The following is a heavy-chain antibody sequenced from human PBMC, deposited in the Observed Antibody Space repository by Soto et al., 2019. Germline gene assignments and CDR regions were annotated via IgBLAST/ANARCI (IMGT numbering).Heavy chain of an antibody. CDR3: ARTYCTTTACQAHGIDV. D-gene: IGHD4-4*01. J-gene: IGHJ6*02. Sequence: KPSETLSLTCTVSGGSISSGGYYWSWIRQHPGKGLEWIGYIYYSGSTYYNPSLKSRVTISVDTSGNQFSLKLSSVTAADTAVYFCARTYCTTTACQAHGIDVWGQGTTVTVSS. CDR1: GGSISSGGYY. CDR2: IYYSGST. V-gene: IGHV4-31*03.